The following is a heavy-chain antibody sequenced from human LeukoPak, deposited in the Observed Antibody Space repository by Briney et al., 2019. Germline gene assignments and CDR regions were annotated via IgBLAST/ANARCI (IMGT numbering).Heavy chain of an antibody. CDR1: SFNNSCNH. CDR2: IYSAGDT. J-gene: IGHJ4*02. Sequence: GGSLCLYTAGTSFNNSCNHRSRRRQAPGRGLEWVSIIYSAGDTYYADSVKGRFTISRDNSNNTLYLQKNNLRAENSAVYYCARDRRVVSAWYILNWGQGTLVAVSS. V-gene: IGHV3-53*01. D-gene: IGHD1-1*01. CDR3: ARDRRVVSAWYILN.